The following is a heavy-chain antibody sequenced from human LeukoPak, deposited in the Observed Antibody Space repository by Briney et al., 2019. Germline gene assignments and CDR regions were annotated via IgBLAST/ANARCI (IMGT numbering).Heavy chain of an antibody. CDR3: AGGYKYAYYNYYYMDV. V-gene: IGHV4-59*01. J-gene: IGHJ6*03. Sequence: PSETLSLTCAVYGGSFSGYYWSWIRQPPGKGLEWIGYIYNSGSTNYNPSLKSRVTISVDTSKNQFSLKLSSVTAADTAVYYCAGGYKYAYYNYYYMDVGGKGTTVTVSS. CDR1: GGSFSGYY. D-gene: IGHD5-24*01. CDR2: IYNSGST.